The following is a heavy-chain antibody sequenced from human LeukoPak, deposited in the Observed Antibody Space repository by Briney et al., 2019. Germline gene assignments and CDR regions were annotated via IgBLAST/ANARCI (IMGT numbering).Heavy chain of an antibody. CDR2: TYYRSKWYN. CDR3: AVASLVVAGWFDP. J-gene: IGHJ5*02. D-gene: IGHD6-19*01. CDR1: GDSVSSNSAA. Sequence: SQTLSLTCALPGDSVSSNSAAWNWIRQSPSRGLEWLGRTYYRSKWYNDYAVSAKSRITINPDTSKNQFSLQLNSVTPEDTAVYYCAVASLVVAGWFDPWGQGALVTVSS. V-gene: IGHV6-1*01.